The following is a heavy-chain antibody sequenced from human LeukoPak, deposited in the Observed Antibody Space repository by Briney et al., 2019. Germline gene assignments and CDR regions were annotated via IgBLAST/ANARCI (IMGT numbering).Heavy chain of an antibody. CDR1: GGSFSSGSYY. CDR3: ARFTPQGYGWGGYNRFDP. J-gene: IGHJ5*02. V-gene: IGHV4-61*02. Sequence: SQTLSLTCTVSGGSFSSGSYYWSWIRQPAGKGLEWIGRIYTSGSTNYNPSLKSRVTISVDTSKNQFSLNLTSVTAADTAVYYCARFTPQGYGWGGYNRFDPWGQGTLVTVSS. CDR2: IYTSGST. D-gene: IGHD3-16*01.